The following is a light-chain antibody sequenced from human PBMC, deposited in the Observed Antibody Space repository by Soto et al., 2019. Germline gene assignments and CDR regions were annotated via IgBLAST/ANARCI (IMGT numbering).Light chain of an antibody. Sequence: EIVMTQSPATLSVSPGERATLSCRASQSLSSNLAWYQQRPGQAPRLLIYAASTRATGIPARFSGSGSGTDYTLTISSLQSEDFAVYYCQQYNNWPLWTFGQGTKVEIK. CDR2: AAS. CDR3: QQYNNWPLWT. V-gene: IGKV3-15*01. J-gene: IGKJ1*01. CDR1: QSLSSN.